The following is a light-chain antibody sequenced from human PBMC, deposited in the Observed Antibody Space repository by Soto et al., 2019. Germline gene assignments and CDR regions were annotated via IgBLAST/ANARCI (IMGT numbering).Light chain of an antibody. V-gene: IGKV1-9*01. CDR3: QQYNNYFRT. J-gene: IGKJ1*01. CDR1: QVISTS. CDR2: AAS. Sequence: DIQLTHSPSFLSPSIGESVTITCRASQVISTSLAWYQVKPGKAPKLLIYAASTLESGVPSRFSATVSGTEFTLTISSLQPDDFGTYYCQQYNNYFRTFGQGTKV.